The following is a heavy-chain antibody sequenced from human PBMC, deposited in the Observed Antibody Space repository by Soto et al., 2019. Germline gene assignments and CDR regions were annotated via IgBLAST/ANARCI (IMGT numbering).Heavy chain of an antibody. CDR3: AKDGRGSGSHCRGLGY. J-gene: IGHJ4*02. CDR2: IYSTGTT. CDR1: GFTVGNND. Sequence: EVQLVESGGGLIQPGGSLKLSCAASGFTVGNNDMSWVRQAPGKGLEWVSLIYSTGTTKYADYVKGRFTVARDNTKNTLYLQMSAQGAEDTAVYYCAKDGRGSGSHCRGLGYWGQGPLVPVSS. D-gene: IGHD3-10*01. V-gene: IGHV3-53*01.